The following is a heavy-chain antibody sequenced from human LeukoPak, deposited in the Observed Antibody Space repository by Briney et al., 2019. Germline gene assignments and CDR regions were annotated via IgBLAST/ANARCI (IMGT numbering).Heavy chain of an antibody. CDR2: ISGSGGST. J-gene: IGHJ4*02. CDR1: GFTFSSYA. V-gene: IGHV3-23*01. D-gene: IGHD3-3*01. CDR3: AKDGDRTFWSGYGGY. Sequence: GGSLRLSCAASGFTFSSYAMSWVRQAPGKGLEWVSAISGSGGSTYYADSVKGRFTISRDNSKNTLYLQMNSLRAEDTAVYYCAKDGDRTFWSGYGGYWGQGTLVTASS.